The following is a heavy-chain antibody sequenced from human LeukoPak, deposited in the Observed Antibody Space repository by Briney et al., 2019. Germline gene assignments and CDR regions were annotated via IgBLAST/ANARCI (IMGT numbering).Heavy chain of an antibody. CDR3: TTATVPPS. D-gene: IGHD4-17*01. J-gene: IGHJ4*02. CDR2: IKRKTDGGET. CDR1: GFTFGNAW. Sequence: GGSLRLSCAASGFTFGNAWMNWVRQAPGKGLEWVGRIKRKTDGGETEYAAPVKGRFTISRDDSKNTVYLQMNTLTTEDSAVYYCTTATVPPSWGQGTLVTVSS. V-gene: IGHV3-15*01.